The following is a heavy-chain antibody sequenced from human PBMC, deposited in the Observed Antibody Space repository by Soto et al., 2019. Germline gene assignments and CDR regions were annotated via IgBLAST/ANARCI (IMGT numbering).Heavy chain of an antibody. Sequence: QVQLVESGGGVVQPGRSLRLSCAASGFTFSSYGMHWVRQAPGKGLEWVAVISYDGSNKYYADSVKGRFTISRDNSKNTLYLQMNSLRAEDTAVYYCASRGGADYGMDVRGQGTTVTVSS. D-gene: IGHD1-26*01. V-gene: IGHV3-30*03. J-gene: IGHJ6*02. CDR1: GFTFSSYG. CDR2: ISYDGSNK. CDR3: ASRGGADYGMDV.